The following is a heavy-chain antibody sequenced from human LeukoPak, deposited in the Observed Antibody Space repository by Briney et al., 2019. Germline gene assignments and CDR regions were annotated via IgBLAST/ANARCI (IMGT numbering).Heavy chain of an antibody. J-gene: IGHJ6*03. CDR1: GFTFSSYS. CDR3: AREGSQWLAKHYYYYYYMDV. Sequence: PGGSLRLSCAASGFTFSSYSMNWVRQAPGKGLEWVSYISSSSSTIYYADSVRGRFTISRDNVKNLLYLQMNSLRAEDTAVYYCAREGSQWLAKHYYYYYYMDVWGKGTTVTVSS. D-gene: IGHD6-19*01. CDR2: ISSSSSTI. V-gene: IGHV3-48*01.